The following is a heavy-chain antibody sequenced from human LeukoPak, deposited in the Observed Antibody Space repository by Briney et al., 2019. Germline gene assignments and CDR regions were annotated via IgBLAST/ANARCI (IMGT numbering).Heavy chain of an antibody. D-gene: IGHD2-2*03. CDR3: ARLDSTSPGVD. J-gene: IGHJ4*02. CDR2: ISAYNDNT. V-gene: IGHV1-18*01. CDR1: GYSFTSFG. Sequence: ASVKVSCKASGYSFTSFGITWVRQAPGQGLEWMGWISAYNDNTNYVQKLQGRVTMTTDTSTNTAYMELRSLRSDDTAVYYCARLDSTSPGVDWGQGTLVTVSS.